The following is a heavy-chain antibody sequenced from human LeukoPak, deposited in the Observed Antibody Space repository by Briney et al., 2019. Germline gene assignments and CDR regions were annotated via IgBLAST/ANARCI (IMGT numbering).Heavy chain of an antibody. CDR2: ISWNSGSI. J-gene: IGHJ4*02. D-gene: IGHD4-23*01. Sequence: GGSLRLSCVGSGYSFDEYAMHWVRQAPGKGLEWVSGISWNSGSIEYADSVKGRFTISRDDAKNSLYLQMNSLRAEDTALYYCAKDDSYGGNSNFDYWGQGTLVTVSS. V-gene: IGHV3-9*01. CDR3: AKDDSYGGNSNFDY. CDR1: GYSFDEYA.